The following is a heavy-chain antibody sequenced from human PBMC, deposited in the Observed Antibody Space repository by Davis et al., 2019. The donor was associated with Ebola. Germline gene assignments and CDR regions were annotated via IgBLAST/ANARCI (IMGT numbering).Heavy chain of an antibody. V-gene: IGHV4-59*12. J-gene: IGHJ4*02. CDR1: GGSISSYY. CDR2: IYYSGST. CDR3: AREVVAARNVDY. Sequence: PSETLSLTCTVSGGSISSYYWSWIRQPPGKGLEWIGYIYYSGSTNYNPSLKSRVTISVDTSKNQFSLKLSSVTAADTAVYYCAREVVAARNVDYWGQGTLVTVSS. D-gene: IGHD6-6*01.